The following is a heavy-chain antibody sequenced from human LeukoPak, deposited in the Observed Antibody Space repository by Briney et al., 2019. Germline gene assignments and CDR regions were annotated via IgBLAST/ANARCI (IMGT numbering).Heavy chain of an antibody. V-gene: IGHV3-7*01. J-gene: IGHJ4*01. D-gene: IGHD5-12*01. CDR2: IKQDGSEK. CDR3: WRAYDVSRH. Sequence: PGGSLRLSCAASGFSLSSYWMTWVRQAPGKGLEWVANIKQDGSEKNYVDSVKGRFTISRDNAKNSLYLQMNSLRAEDTALSYFWRAYDVSRHWGHGTLVTVSS. CDR1: GFSLSSYW.